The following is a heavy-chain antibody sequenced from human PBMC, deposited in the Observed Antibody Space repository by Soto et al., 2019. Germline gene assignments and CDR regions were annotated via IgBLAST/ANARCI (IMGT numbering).Heavy chain of an antibody. V-gene: IGHV3-30*18. Sequence: WGSLRLSCAASGFTFSSYGMHWVRQAPGKGLEWVAVISYDGSNKYYADSVKGRFTISRDNSKNTLYLQMNSLRAEDTAVYYCAKGALIYSGSYYFDYWGQGTLVTVSS. CDR1: GFTFSSYG. D-gene: IGHD1-26*01. J-gene: IGHJ4*02. CDR3: AKGALIYSGSYYFDY. CDR2: ISYDGSNK.